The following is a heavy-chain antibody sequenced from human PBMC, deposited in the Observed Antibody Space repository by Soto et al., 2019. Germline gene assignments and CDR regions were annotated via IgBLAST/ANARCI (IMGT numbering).Heavy chain of an antibody. D-gene: IGHD5-18*01. CDR2: IIPIFGTE. CDR3: ASGGYSYGGVVYYFDY. Sequence: QVQLVQSGAEVKKPGSSVKVSCKASGGTFSSYAISWVRQAPGQGLEWMGGIIPIFGTENYAQKFQGRVTITADESRRTAYMERSSLRSEDTAVYYCASGGYSYGGVVYYFDYWGQGTLVTVSS. J-gene: IGHJ4*02. V-gene: IGHV1-69*01. CDR1: GGTFSSYA.